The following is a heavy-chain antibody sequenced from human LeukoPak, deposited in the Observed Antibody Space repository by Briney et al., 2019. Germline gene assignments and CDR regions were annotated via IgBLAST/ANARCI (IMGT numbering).Heavy chain of an antibody. D-gene: IGHD5-24*01. V-gene: IGHV4-39*01. CDR3: ARQTRRWLQLIYFDY. J-gene: IGHJ4*02. CDR2: IYYSGST. CDR1: GVSISSSSYY. Sequence: SETLSLTCTVSGVSISSSSYYWGWIRQPPGKGLEWLGSIYYSGSTYYNPSLKSRVTISVDTSKNQFSQKLSSVTAADTAVYYCARQTRRWLQLIYFDYWGQGTLVTVSS.